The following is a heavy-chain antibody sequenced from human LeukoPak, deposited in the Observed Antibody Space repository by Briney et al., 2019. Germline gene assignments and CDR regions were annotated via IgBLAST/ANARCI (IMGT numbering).Heavy chain of an antibody. CDR1: GFTFSSYG. D-gene: IGHD6-6*01. CDR2: ITYDGSNK. CDR3: AKDSRYSRSSNYYYYGTDV. Sequence: PGGSLRLSCAASGFTFSSYGMHWVRQAPGKGLEWVAVITYDGSNKYYADSVKGRFTISRDNSKNTLYLQMNSLRAEDTAVYYCAKDSRYSRSSNYYYYGTDVWGQGTTVTVSS. J-gene: IGHJ6*02. V-gene: IGHV3-30*18.